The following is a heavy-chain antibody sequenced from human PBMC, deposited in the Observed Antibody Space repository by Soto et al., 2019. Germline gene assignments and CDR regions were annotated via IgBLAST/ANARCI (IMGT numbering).Heavy chain of an antibody. CDR3: ARSPSYYDFWSGNDNWFDP. J-gene: IGHJ5*02. V-gene: IGHV4-59*01. Sequence: SETLSLTCTVSGGSISSYYWSWIRQPPGKGLEWIGYIYYSGSTNYNPSLKSRVTISVDTSKNQFSLKLSSVTAADTAVYYCARSPSYYDFWSGNDNWFDPWGQGTLVTVSS. D-gene: IGHD3-3*01. CDR1: GGSISSYY. CDR2: IYYSGST.